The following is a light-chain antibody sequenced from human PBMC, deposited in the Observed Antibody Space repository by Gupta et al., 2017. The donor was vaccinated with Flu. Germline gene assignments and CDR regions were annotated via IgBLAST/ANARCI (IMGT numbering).Light chain of an antibody. V-gene: IGKV1-39*01. CDR2: AAS. J-gene: IGKJ2*03. Sequence: DIQMTQSPSSLSASVGDRVTITCRASQSISSYLNWYQQKPGKAPKLLISAASSLQSGVPSRFSGSGSGTHFTLTISSLQPEDFATYYCQQNYNTPPYSFGQGTKLEIK. CDR1: QSISSY. CDR3: QQNYNTPPYS.